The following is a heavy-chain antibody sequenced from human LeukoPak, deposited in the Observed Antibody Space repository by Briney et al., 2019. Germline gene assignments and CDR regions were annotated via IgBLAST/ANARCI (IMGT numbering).Heavy chain of an antibody. D-gene: IGHD5-18*01. J-gene: IGHJ4*02. CDR3: VVDTAMVRFDY. Sequence: ASVKVSCKASGYTFTSYGISWVRQAPGQGLEWMGWISPNSGGTNYAQKFQGRVTMTRDTSISTAYMELSRLRSDDTAVYYCVVDTAMVRFDYWGQGTLVTVSS. CDR1: GYTFTSYG. CDR2: ISPNSGGT. V-gene: IGHV1-2*02.